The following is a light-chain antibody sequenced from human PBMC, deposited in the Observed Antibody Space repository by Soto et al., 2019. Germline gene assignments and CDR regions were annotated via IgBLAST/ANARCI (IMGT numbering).Light chain of an antibody. CDR1: QSISSY. CDR3: QQSYSTPRT. J-gene: IGKJ1*01. V-gene: IGKV1-39*01. Sequence: EIQMTQSPSSLSASVGDRVAITCRASQSISSYLNWYQQKPGKAPKLLIYAASSLQSGVPSRFSGSGSGTDFTLTISSLQPEDFATYYCQQSYSTPRTFGQRTKV. CDR2: AAS.